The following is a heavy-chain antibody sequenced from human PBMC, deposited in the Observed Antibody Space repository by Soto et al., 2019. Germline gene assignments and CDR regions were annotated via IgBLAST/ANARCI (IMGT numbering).Heavy chain of an antibody. V-gene: IGHV4-31*03. J-gene: IGHJ5*02. CDR1: GGSISSGGYY. Sequence: QVQLQESGPGLVKPSQTLSLTCTVSGGSISSGGYYWSWIRQHPGKGLEWIAYIYYSGSTYYNPSLKSRVTISEDTSKNQFSLKLSSVTAADTAVYYCARASSTHGYSYGYWFDPWGQGTLVTVSS. D-gene: IGHD5-18*01. CDR3: ARASSTHGYSYGYWFDP. CDR2: IYYSGST.